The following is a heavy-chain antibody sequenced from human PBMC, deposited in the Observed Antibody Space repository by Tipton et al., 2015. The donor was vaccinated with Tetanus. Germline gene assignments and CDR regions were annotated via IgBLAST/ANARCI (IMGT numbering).Heavy chain of an antibody. J-gene: IGHJ4*02. CDR2: GHPNGST. CDR3: ASGIDAYNTGNS. CDR1: GGSFSNCY. V-gene: IGHV4-34*01. D-gene: IGHD5-24*01. Sequence: TLSLTCAVYGGSFSNCYCNWIRQPPGKGLEWIGEGHPNGSTSYNPSPESRVTISISTSKTQYSLTLTPLTAADTSVYFCASGIDAYNTGNSWGQGTLVTVS.